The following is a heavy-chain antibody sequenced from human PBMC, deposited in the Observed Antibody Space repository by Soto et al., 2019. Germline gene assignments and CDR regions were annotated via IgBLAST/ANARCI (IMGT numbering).Heavy chain of an antibody. CDR2: ISYSGNT. CDR3: AREGGAAGYNWFDP. V-gene: IGHV4-31*03. D-gene: IGHD2-15*01. CDR1: GGSISSGNYY. Sequence: PSETLSLTCTVSGGSISSGNYYWSWVRQLPGKGLEWIGYISYSGNTYYSPSLRSRLTISVDTSKNQFSLNLSSVTAADTAVYYCAREGGAAGYNWFDPWGQGTLVTVSS. J-gene: IGHJ5*02.